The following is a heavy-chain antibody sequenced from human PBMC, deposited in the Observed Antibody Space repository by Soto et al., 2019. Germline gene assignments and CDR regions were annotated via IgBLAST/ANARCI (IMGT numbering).Heavy chain of an antibody. CDR1: GYTFTSNG. CDR3: AREDNLLTGFDY. D-gene: IGHD2-15*01. CDR2: ISPDGSNI. V-gene: IGHV1-18*01. J-gene: IGHJ4*02. Sequence: QVQLVQSGPEVKKPGASVKVSCKASGYTFTSNGFSWVRQAPGQGLEWSGWISPDGSNINYAQKLQFRSTMTAATATATVSMELNILRPHATASYYCAREDNLLTGFDYWGQGTPVTVSS.